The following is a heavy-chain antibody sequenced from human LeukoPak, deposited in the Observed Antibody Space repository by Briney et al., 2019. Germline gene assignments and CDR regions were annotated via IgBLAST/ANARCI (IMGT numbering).Heavy chain of an antibody. CDR3: AGGKATVKDY. Sequence: GGSLRLSCAASGFTFSSYWMRWVRQAPGKGLGWVSRINSDGSSTSYADSVKGRFTISRDNAKNTLYLQMNSLRAEDTAVYYCAGGKATVKDYWGQGSMVTVSS. CDR2: INSDGSST. CDR1: GFTFSSYW. J-gene: IGHJ4*02. V-gene: IGHV3-74*01. D-gene: IGHD4-17*01.